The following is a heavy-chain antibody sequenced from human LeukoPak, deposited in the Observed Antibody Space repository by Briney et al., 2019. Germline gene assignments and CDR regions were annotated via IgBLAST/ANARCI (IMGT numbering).Heavy chain of an antibody. CDR2: INPNSGGT. CDR1: GYTFTGYY. J-gene: IGHJ5*02. V-gene: IGHV1-2*02. Sequence: GASVTVSCTASGYTFTGYYMHWVRQAPGQGLEWMGWINPNSGGTYYAQKFQGRVTMTSDTSISTAYMELSRLRSDDTAVYYCARSIAAGGSRFDPWGQGTLVTVSS. D-gene: IGHD6-13*01. CDR3: ARSIAAGGSRFDP.